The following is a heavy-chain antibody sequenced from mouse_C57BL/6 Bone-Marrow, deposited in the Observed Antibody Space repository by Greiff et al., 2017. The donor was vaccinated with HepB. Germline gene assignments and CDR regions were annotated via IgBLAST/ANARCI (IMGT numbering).Heavy chain of an antibody. CDR3: TRTGIFYGSSSFEG. J-gene: IGHJ2*01. Sequence: VKLQESGAELVRPGASVTLSCKASGYTFTDYEMHWVKQTPVHGLEWIGAIDPETGGTAYNQKFKGKAILTADKSSSTAYMELRSLTSEDSAVYYCTRTGIFYGSSSFEGWGQGTTLTVSS. CDR2: IDPETGGT. CDR1: GYTFTDYE. V-gene: IGHV1-15*01. D-gene: IGHD1-1*01.